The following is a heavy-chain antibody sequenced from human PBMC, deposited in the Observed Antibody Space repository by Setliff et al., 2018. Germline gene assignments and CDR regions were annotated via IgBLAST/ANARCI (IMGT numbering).Heavy chain of an antibody. CDR1: GYGFTSHY. D-gene: IGHD2-21*01. J-gene: IGHJ4*02. CDR3: ARGYCDGIGCPAPLYYFDS. CDR2: LNIDNGKT. Sequence: ASVKVSCKTSGYGFTSHYFHWLRQAPGQGLEWMGWLNIDNGKTDYSQEFQDRVTFTRDTCAETAYMELRSLTSDDMAVYYCARGYCDGIGCPAPLYYFDSWGQGTLVTVSS. V-gene: IGHV1-3*03.